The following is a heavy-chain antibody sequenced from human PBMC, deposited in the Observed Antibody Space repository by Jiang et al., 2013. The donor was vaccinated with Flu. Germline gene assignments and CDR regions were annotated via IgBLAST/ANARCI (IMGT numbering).Heavy chain of an antibody. CDR1: GGSISGYY. D-gene: IGHD3-22*01. V-gene: IGHV4-59*01. J-gene: IGHJ4*02. CDR3: ARFSSGPAVFDH. Sequence: GLVKPSETLSLTCTVSGGSISGYYWSWIRHAPREGSRMDWLYLLPREHQLQPLPQESSHHVSGHVRESVLLKLSSVTAADTAVYYCARFSSGPAVFDHWGQGTLVAVSS. CDR2: LLPREH.